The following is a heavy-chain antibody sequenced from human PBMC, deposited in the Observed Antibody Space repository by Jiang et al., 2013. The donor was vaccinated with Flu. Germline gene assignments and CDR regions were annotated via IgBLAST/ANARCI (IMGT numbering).Heavy chain of an antibody. J-gene: IGHJ4*02. V-gene: IGHV3-23*01. Sequence: LVQPGGSLRLSCAASGFTFSSSAMNWVRQAPGKGLEWVSAIDSSGYNTYYGDSVKGRLTSSRDNSRNTLYLQMNSLRAEDTAVYYCAKLDPYGSGSYSGYWGQGTLVTVSS. D-gene: IGHD3-10*01. CDR2: IDSSGYNT. CDR3: AKLDPYGSGSYSGY. CDR1: GFTFSSSA.